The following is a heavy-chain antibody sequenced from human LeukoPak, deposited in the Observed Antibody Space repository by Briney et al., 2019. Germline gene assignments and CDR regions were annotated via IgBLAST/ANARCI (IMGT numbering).Heavy chain of an antibody. Sequence: ASVKVSCKASGYTFTNYGISWVRQAPGQGLEWMGWISGYNANTNYVQKFQGRVTMTTDTSTHTAYMELRSLRSDDTAVYYCARGSHRLYDYVWGTYESKDYWGQGTLVTVSS. V-gene: IGHV1-18*01. CDR3: ARGSHRLYDYVWGTYESKDY. CDR1: GYTFTNYG. J-gene: IGHJ4*02. CDR2: ISGYNANT. D-gene: IGHD3-16*01.